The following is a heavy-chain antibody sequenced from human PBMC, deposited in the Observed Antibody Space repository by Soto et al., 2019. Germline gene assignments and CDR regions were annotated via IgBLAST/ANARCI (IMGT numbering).Heavy chain of an antibody. Sequence: SSETLSLNGSVSGGSISSYYWSWIRQPPGKGLEWIGYIYYRGSTNYSPSLKSRVTMSLDTSKSQFSLMLTSVTAADTAVYYCARHHEYCSGGTCYVVDYWGPGTLVTVSS. CDR2: IYYRGST. J-gene: IGHJ4*02. V-gene: IGHV4-59*08. D-gene: IGHD2-15*01. CDR3: ARHHEYCSGGTCYVVDY. CDR1: GGSISSYY.